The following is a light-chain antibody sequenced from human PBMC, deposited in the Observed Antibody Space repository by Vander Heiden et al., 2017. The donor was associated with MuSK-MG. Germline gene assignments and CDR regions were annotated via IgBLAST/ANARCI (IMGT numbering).Light chain of an antibody. V-gene: IGLV2-14*01. J-gene: IGLJ2*01. CDR3: SSYTGSSPPV. CDR1: SSNVGCYND. CDR2: DVS. Sequence: QSALTQPAAVSGSPGQAPTICCTGTSSNVGCYNDVSWYQQHRGKVPTHRMYDVSNRPSGVSNRFSGSKSGNTASLTISGLQAEDDADYYCSSYTGSSPPVFGGGTKLTVL.